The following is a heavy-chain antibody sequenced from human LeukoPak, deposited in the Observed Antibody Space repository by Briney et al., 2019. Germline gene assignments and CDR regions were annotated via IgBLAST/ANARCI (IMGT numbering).Heavy chain of an antibody. V-gene: IGHV4-39*07. Sequence: SETLSLTCAVSGGSISSNTYYWGWIRQPPGKGLEWIGNIHYSGYTYYNPSLKSRVTISVDTSKNQFSLKLSSLTAADTAVYYCARDASGGSGWRESFDYWGQGTLVTVSS. CDR2: IHYSGYT. CDR3: ARDASGGSGWRESFDY. CDR1: GGSISSNTYY. D-gene: IGHD6-19*01. J-gene: IGHJ4*02.